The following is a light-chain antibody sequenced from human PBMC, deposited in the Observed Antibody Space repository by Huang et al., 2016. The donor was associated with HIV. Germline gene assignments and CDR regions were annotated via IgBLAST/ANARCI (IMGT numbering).Light chain of an antibody. CDR2: DGS. V-gene: IGKV1-33*01. CDR1: QDITNY. Sequence: DIQMTQSPSSLSASVGYRVTITCQASQDITNYLNWYQQKPGKAPKLRIYDGSNLETGVPSRFSGSGSGTDFTFTISSLQPEDIATYYCQQYDNLPLTFGGGTKVEIK. CDR3: QQYDNLPLT. J-gene: IGKJ4*01.